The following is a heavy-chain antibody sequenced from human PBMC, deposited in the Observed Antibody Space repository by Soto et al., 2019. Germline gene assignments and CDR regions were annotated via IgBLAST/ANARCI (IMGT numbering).Heavy chain of an antibody. CDR2: INHSGST. CDR3: ARARITMVRGVTKFDY. J-gene: IGHJ4*02. Sequence: PSETLSLTCAVYGGSFSGYYWSWIRQPPGKGLEWIGEINHSGSTNYNPSLKSRVTISVDTSKNQFSLKLSSVTAADTAVYYCARARITMVRGVTKFDYWGQGTLVPVPQ. CDR1: GGSFSGYY. V-gene: IGHV4-34*01. D-gene: IGHD3-10*01.